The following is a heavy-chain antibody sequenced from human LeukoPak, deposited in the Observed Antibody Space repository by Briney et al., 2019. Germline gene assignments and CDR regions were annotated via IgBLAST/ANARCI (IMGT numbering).Heavy chain of an antibody. Sequence: SETLSLTCTVSGGSISSYYWSWIGQPPGKGLEWIGYIYYSGSTNYNPSLKSRVTISVDTSKNQFSLKLSSVTAADTAVYYCARDSSSWFTFDIWGQGTMVTVSS. CDR3: ARDSSSWFTFDI. J-gene: IGHJ3*02. CDR2: IYYSGST. V-gene: IGHV4-59*01. CDR1: GGSISSYY. D-gene: IGHD6-13*01.